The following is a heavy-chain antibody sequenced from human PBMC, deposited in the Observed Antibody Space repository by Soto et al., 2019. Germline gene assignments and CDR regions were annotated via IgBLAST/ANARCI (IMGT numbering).Heavy chain of an antibody. J-gene: IGHJ4*02. CDR1: GGSFSGYY. Sequence: QVQLQQWGAGLLKPSETLSLTCAVYGGSFSGYYWSWIRQPPGKGLEWIGEINHSGSTNYNPSLKSRVTISVDTSKNQFSLKLSSVTAADTAVYYCARDHGVRGVIGVDYWGQGTLVTVSS. V-gene: IGHV4-34*01. CDR3: ARDHGVRGVIGVDY. CDR2: INHSGST. D-gene: IGHD3-10*01.